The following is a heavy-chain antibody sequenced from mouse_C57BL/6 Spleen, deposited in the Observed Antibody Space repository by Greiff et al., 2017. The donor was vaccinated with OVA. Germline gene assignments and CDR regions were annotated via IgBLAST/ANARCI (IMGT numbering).Heavy chain of an antibody. J-gene: IGHJ4*01. CDR1: GYTFTSYW. V-gene: IGHV1-50*01. D-gene: IGHD3-2*02. CDR3: ARQLRLRDAMDY. Sequence: QVQLQQPGAELVKPGASVKLSCKASGYTFTSYWMQWVKQRPGQGLEWIGEIDPSDSYTNYNQKFKGKATLTVDTSSSTAYMQLSSLTSEDSAVYYCARQLRLRDAMDYWGQGTSVTVSS. CDR2: IDPSDSYT.